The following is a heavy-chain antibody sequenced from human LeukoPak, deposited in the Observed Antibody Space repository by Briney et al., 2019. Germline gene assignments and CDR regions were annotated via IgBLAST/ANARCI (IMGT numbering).Heavy chain of an antibody. J-gene: IGHJ4*02. V-gene: IGHV3-23*01. CDR2: ISGSGGST. Sequence: GGSLRLSCAASGFTFSSYAMSWVRQAPGKGLEWVSAISGSGGSTYYADSVKGRFTISRDNSKNTLYLQMNNLRAEDTAVYYCAKAGYSGSYYVGFDYWGQGTLVTVSS. D-gene: IGHD1-26*01. CDR1: GFTFSSYA. CDR3: AKAGYSGSYYVGFDY.